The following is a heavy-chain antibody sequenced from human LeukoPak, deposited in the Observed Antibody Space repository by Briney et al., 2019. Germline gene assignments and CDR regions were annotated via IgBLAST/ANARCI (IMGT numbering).Heavy chain of an antibody. V-gene: IGHV3-11*04. J-gene: IGHJ4*02. Sequence: KPGGSLRLSCAASGFTFSDYYMSWLRQAPGKGLEWASYISSSGSTIYYADSVKGRFTISRDNSKNTLYLQMDSLRAEDTAVYYCAKAGTSGDSSGYYSFDYWGQGTLVTVSS. D-gene: IGHD3-22*01. CDR1: GFTFSDYY. CDR2: ISSSGSTI. CDR3: AKAGTSGDSSGYYSFDY.